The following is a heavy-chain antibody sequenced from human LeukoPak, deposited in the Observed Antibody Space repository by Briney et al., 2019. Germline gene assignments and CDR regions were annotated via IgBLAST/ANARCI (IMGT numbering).Heavy chain of an antibody. Sequence: PGGSLRLSCAASGFTFSSYAMSWVRQGPGKGLEWVSFVNAGGGGTYYADSVRGRFTVSRDKSKNTVYLQMDSLWAEDTAMYFCAKGTGDNNVYGHWGQGTLVTVSS. V-gene: IGHV3-23*01. D-gene: IGHD3-9*01. CDR1: GFTFSSYA. CDR3: AKGTGDNNVYGH. CDR2: VNAGGGGT. J-gene: IGHJ4*02.